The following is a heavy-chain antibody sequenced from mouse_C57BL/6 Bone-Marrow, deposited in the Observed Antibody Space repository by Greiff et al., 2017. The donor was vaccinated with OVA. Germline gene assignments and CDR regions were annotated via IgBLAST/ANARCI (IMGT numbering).Heavy chain of an antibody. CDR3: ASRYYSPFDY. CDR1: GYTFTDYY. V-gene: IGHV1-76*01. D-gene: IGHD2-12*01. Sequence: VQLQQPGAELVRPGSSVKLSCKASGYTFTDYYINWVKQRPGQGLEWIARIYPGSGNTYYNEKFKGKATLTAEKSSSTAYMQLSSLTSEDSAVYYCASRYYSPFDYWGQGTTLTVSS. CDR2: IYPGSGNT. J-gene: IGHJ2*01.